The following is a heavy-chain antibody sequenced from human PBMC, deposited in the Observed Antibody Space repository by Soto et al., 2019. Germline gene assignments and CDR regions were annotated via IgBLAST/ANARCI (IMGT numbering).Heavy chain of an antibody. V-gene: IGHV3-33*08. CDR2: ISFDGSDK. CDR3: SRVDPSAKSPDY. D-gene: IGHD2-15*01. Sequence: LRLSCEVSGFTFSTYGMHWVRQAPGKGLEWVAVISFDGSDKYYIDSLKGRFTISRDNSKNTVYLQMHSLKTDDTAVYYCSRVDPSAKSPDYWGQGXLVTVYS. CDR1: GFTFSTYG. J-gene: IGHJ4*02.